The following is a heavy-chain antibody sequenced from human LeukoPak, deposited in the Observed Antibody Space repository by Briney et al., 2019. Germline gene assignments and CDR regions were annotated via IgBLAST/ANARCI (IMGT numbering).Heavy chain of an antibody. CDR3: ARVFSDYGYYYYGMDV. V-gene: IGHV4-30-2*01. CDR1: GGSISSGGYS. CDR2: IYHSGST. D-gene: IGHD4-17*01. Sequence: SETLSLTCAVSGGSISSGGYSWSWIRQPPGKGLEWIGYIYHSGSTYYNPSLKSRVTISVDRSKNQFSLKLSSVTAADTAVYYCARVFSDYGYYYYGMDVWGQGTTVTVSS. J-gene: IGHJ6*02.